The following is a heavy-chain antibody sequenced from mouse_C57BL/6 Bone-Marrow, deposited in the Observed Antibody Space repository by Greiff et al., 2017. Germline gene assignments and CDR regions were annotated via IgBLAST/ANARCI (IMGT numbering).Heavy chain of an antibody. Sequence: VKLMESGAELARPGASVKLSCKASGYTFTSYGISWVKQRTGQGLEWIGEIYPRSGNTYYNEKFKGKATLTADKSSSTAYMELRSLTSEDSAVYFCARSYYGSSYVWYFDVWGTGTTVTVSS. V-gene: IGHV1-81*01. J-gene: IGHJ1*03. CDR1: GYTFTSYG. CDR3: ARSYYGSSYVWYFDV. D-gene: IGHD1-1*01. CDR2: IYPRSGNT.